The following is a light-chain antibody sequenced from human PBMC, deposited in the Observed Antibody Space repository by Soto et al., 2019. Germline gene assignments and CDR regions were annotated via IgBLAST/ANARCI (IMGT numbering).Light chain of an antibody. CDR3: QHYKFFPWT. CDR2: KVS. V-gene: IGKV1-5*03. J-gene: IGKJ1*01. CDR1: QSIDTW. Sequence: DIQMTQSPSTLSASVGDRVTITCRASQSIDTWLAWYQQKPGEVPKVLIYKVSNLQRGVPSRFSGSGSGTEFHLTISGLQPDDFATYYCQHYKFFPWTFGQGTRVEIK.